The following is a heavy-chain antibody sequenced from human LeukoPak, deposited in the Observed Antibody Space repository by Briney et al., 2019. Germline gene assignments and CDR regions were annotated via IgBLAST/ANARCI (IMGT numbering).Heavy chain of an antibody. V-gene: IGHV3-30*02. CDR3: AKDQAVQFDY. Sequence: GGSLRLSCAASGFTFSNYWMTWVRQAPGKGLEWVAFIRYDGSNKYYADSVKGRFTISRDNSKNTLYLQMNSLRAEDTAVYYCAKDQAVQFDYWGQGTLVTVSS. CDR2: IRYDGSNK. J-gene: IGHJ4*02. CDR1: GFTFSNYW. D-gene: IGHD1-1*01.